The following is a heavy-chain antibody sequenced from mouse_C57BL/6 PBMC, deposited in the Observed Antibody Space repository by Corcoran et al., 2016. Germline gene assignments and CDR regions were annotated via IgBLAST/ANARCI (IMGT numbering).Heavy chain of an antibody. D-gene: IGHD2-2*01. CDR2: IYPGDGDT. CDR3: ARRDYGYGGFFAY. CDR1: GYAFSSYW. J-gene: IGHJ3*01. V-gene: IGHV1-80*01. Sequence: QVQLQQSGAELVKPGASVKISCKASGYAFSSYWMHWVKQRPGKGLEWIGQIYPGDGDTNYNGKFKGKATLTADKSSSTAYMQLSSLTSEDSAVYFCARRDYGYGGFFAYWGQGTLVTVSA.